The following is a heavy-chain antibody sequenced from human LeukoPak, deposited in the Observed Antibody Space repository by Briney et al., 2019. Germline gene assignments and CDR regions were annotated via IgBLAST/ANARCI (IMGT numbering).Heavy chain of an antibody. J-gene: IGHJ4*02. V-gene: IGHV3-33*01. CDR3: AREESSLVLGGLAY. Sequence: GRSLRLSCAASGFTFSNYGIHWVRQAPGKGLEWVTFIQTDGNTKYYADSVRGRFTISRDNSKNTVSLQMNSLRAEDTAVCYCAREESSLVLGGLAYWGQGTLVTVSS. CDR2: IQTDGNTK. CDR1: GFTFSNYG. D-gene: IGHD6-13*01.